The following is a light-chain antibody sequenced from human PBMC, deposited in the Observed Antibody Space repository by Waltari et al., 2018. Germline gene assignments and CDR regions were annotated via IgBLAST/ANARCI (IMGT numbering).Light chain of an antibody. CDR2: DEN. J-gene: IGLJ1*01. CDR3: NTRDISGDHLV. CDR1: GLRTFY. Sequence: SSEMTQEPAVSVALGQTVRITCQGGGLRTFYANWYQPKPGQAPLLVIYDENNRPSGIPDRFSGSRSGNTASLTISGAQAEDEADYYCNTRDISGDHLVFGSGTKVTVL. V-gene: IGLV3-19*01.